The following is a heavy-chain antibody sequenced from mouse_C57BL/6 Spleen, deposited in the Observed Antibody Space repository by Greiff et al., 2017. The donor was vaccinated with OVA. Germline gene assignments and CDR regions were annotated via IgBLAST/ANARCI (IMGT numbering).Heavy chain of an antibody. Sequence: QVQLQHPGAELVKPGASVKMSCKASGYTFTSYWITWVKQRPGQGLEWIGDIYPGSGSTNYNEKFKSKATLTVDTSSSTAYMQLSSLTSEDSAVYYCARGELGRGAMDYWGQGTSVTVSS. J-gene: IGHJ4*01. V-gene: IGHV1-55*01. CDR1: GYTFTSYW. D-gene: IGHD4-1*01. CDR3: ARGELGRGAMDY. CDR2: IYPGSGST.